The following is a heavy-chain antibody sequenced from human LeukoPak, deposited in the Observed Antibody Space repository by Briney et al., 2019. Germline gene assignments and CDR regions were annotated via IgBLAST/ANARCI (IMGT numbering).Heavy chain of an antibody. J-gene: IGHJ3*02. Sequence: GGSLRLSCAASGFALASFTMSWVRQAPGKGLECVANINQDGSENYYVDSVKGRFTISRDNSKNTLFLQMDSLRVEDTAVYYCVKGKDLYGALDIWGQGTMVTVSS. D-gene: IGHD3-16*01. CDR1: GFALASFT. CDR2: INQDGSEN. V-gene: IGHV3-7*01. CDR3: VKGKDLYGALDI.